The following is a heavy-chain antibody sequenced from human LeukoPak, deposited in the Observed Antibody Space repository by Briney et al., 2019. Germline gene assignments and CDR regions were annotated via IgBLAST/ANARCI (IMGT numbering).Heavy chain of an antibody. Sequence: GESLKISCKGSGYHFTNYWIAWMRQMPGKGLEWMGAIYPGDSDTKYNSSLQGQVTISADKSINTAYLQWNSLRASDTAIYYCARQYSAGVNSVYSDWGQGTLVTVSS. J-gene: IGHJ4*02. D-gene: IGHD3-22*01. CDR3: ARQYSAGVNSVYSD. CDR2: IYPGDSDT. V-gene: IGHV5-51*01. CDR1: GYHFTNYW.